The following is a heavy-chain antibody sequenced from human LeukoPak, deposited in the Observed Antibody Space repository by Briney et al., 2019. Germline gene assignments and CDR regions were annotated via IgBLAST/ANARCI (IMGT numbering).Heavy chain of an antibody. V-gene: IGHV3-23*01. CDR1: GCIFSSHG. D-gene: IGHD6-19*01. J-gene: IGHJ4*02. Sequence: GGSLRLSCAASGCIFSSHGMNWVRQAPGKGLEWVSGISPSGDITYYADSVKGRFTISRDNSKNTVYLQMNSLRAEDTAVYYCASDRIAVAGGGQGTLVTVSS. CDR2: ISPSGDIT. CDR3: ASDRIAVAG.